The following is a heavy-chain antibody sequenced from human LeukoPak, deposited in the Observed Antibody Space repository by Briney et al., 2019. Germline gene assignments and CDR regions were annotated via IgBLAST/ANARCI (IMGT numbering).Heavy chain of an antibody. CDR1: GFTVSGNY. Sequence: GGSLRLSCAASGFTVSGNYVSWVRQAPGKGLEWVANIKEDGSEKYYVDSVKGRFTISRDNAKNTLYLQMNSLRAEDTAVYYCASRDCSSTSCYPYYFDYWGQGTLVTVSS. D-gene: IGHD2-2*01. CDR2: IKEDGSEK. CDR3: ASRDCSSTSCYPYYFDY. V-gene: IGHV3-7*01. J-gene: IGHJ4*02.